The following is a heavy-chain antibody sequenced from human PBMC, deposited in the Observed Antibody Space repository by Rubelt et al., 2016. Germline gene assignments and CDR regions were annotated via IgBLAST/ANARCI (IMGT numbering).Heavy chain of an antibody. V-gene: IGHV3-33*08. D-gene: IGHD6-19*01. CDR3: ASQWPGVRLY. J-gene: IGHJ4*02. Sequence: VQLVESGGGLVQPGGSLRLSCAASGFTFSSYAMHWVRQAPGKGLEWVAVIWYDGSQKYHADAVKGRFTISRDNSKNMVYLLMNSLRAEDTALYYCASQWPGVRLYWGQGTLVIVSS. CDR1: GFTFSSYA. CDR2: IWYDGSQK.